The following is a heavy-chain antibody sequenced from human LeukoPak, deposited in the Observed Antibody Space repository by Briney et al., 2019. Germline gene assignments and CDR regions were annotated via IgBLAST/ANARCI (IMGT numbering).Heavy chain of an antibody. CDR2: ISYDGSNK. CDR3: ATDGSSGYFGY. J-gene: IGHJ4*02. V-gene: IGHV3-30-3*01. Sequence: GGSLRLSCAASGFTFSSYAMHWVRQAPGKGLEWVAVISYDGSNKYYADSVKGRFTISRDISKNTLYLQMNSLRAEDTAVYYCATDGSSGYFGYWGQGTLVTVSS. CDR1: GFTFSSYA. D-gene: IGHD3-22*01.